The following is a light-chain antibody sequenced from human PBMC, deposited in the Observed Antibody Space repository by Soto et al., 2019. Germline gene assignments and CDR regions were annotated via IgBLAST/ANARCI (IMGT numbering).Light chain of an antibody. CDR1: QSITTS. Sequence: DIVLTQSPGTLSLSPGERATLSCRASQSITTSLAWYQRKPGHAPTLLIYDASTRATAIPDRFSGSGSGTDFTLTLSRLEAEDFAVYYCQQYANSPLTFGGGTKVEIK. J-gene: IGKJ4*01. CDR2: DAS. V-gene: IGKV3-20*01. CDR3: QQYANSPLT.